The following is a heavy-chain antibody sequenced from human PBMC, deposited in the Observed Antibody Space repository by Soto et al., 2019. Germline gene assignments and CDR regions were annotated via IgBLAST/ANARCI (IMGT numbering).Heavy chain of an antibody. CDR1: GGSISSGDYH. CDR3: ASADYGDYGLDY. CDR2: ISYSGST. V-gene: IGHV4-30-4*01. Sequence: SETLSLTCTVSGGSISSGDYHWNWIRQPPGKGLEWIGNISYSGSTYYNPSLKSRVTISVDTSKNQFSLNLSSVTAADSAVYYRASADYGDYGLDYWGQGTLVTSPQ. J-gene: IGHJ4*02. D-gene: IGHD4-17*01.